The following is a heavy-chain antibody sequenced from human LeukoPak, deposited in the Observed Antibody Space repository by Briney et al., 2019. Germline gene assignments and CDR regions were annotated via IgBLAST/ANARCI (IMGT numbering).Heavy chain of an antibody. J-gene: IGHJ4*02. CDR2: ISYDGSNK. CDR1: GFTFRSYG. Sequence: GRSLRLSCAASGFTFRSYGMYWVRQAPGKGLEWVSLISYDGSNKYYADSVKGRFTISRDNPKNTLYLQMNSLRAEDTAVYYCAKEFTDKSLDYWGQGVLVTVSS. V-gene: IGHV3-30*18. CDR3: AKEFTDKSLDY.